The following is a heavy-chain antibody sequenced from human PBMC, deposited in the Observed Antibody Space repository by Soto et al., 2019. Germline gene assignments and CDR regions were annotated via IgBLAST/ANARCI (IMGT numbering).Heavy chain of an antibody. J-gene: IGHJ4*02. CDR1: GFTFDDEG. CDR3: ARDLSYYYDSRGYTAFDC. Sequence: PGGSLRLSCAASGFTFDDEGMSWVRQAPGKGLEWVSGINWNGGSTGYADSVKGRFTISRDDAKNSLYLQMNSLRAEDTALYYCARDLSYYYDSRGYTAFDCWGQGTLVTVSS. CDR2: INWNGGST. V-gene: IGHV3-20*04. D-gene: IGHD3-22*01.